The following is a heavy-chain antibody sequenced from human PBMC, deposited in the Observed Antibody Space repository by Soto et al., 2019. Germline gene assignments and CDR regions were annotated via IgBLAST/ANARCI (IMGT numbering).Heavy chain of an antibody. CDR3: VRDRGYSGYTY. V-gene: IGHV3-11*06. CDR2: ITSSSSNFT. CDR1: GFDFSDYY. D-gene: IGHD5-12*01. Sequence: GGSLRLSGASSGFDFSDYYMSWIRQAPGKGLEWVAYITSSSSNFTNYADSVKGRFTISRDNAKNSVYLQMNSLTAEDTAVYYCVRDRGYSGYTYWGQGTLVTVSS. J-gene: IGHJ4*02.